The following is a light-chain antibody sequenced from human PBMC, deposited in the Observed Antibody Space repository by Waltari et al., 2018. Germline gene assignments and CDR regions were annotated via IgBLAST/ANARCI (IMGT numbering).Light chain of an antibody. CDR1: STDVVGYNY. V-gene: IGLV2-8*01. Sequence: QSALTQPPSASGSPGQSVTISCTGTSTDVVGYNYVSWYQQHPGKAPKLMIYEVSTRPSGVPDRFSGSQSGNTASLTVSGLQAEDEADYFCSSYAGSNNVIFGGGTKLTVL. J-gene: IGLJ2*01. CDR3: SSYAGSNNVI. CDR2: EVS.